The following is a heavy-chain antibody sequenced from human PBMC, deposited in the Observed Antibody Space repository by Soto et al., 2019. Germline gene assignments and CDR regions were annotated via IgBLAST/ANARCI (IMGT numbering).Heavy chain of an antibody. D-gene: IGHD3-22*01. Sequence: PGGSLRLSSAASGFTFSSYAMNWVRQAPGKGLEWVSAISGSAATTHFADSVKGRFTISRDNSKNTLYLQMNSLRAEDTAVYYCARDRSYYDSSGSYSPPYWGQGTLVTVSS. J-gene: IGHJ4*02. CDR3: ARDRSYYDSSGSYSPPY. V-gene: IGHV3-23*01. CDR2: ISGSAATT. CDR1: GFTFSSYA.